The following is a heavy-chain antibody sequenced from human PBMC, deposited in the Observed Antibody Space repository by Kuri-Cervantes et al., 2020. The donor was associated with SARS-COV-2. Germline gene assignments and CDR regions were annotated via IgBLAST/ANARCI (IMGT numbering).Heavy chain of an antibody. CDR3: AKAPKYCSSTSCYAEVDY. CDR1: GFTFSTFW. D-gene: IGHD2-2*01. Sequence: GGSLRLSCAASGFTFSTFWLSWVRQAPGKGLEWVANIKQDGSEKYYVDSVKGRFTISRDNSKNTLYLQMNSLRAEDTAVYYCAKAPKYCSSTSCYAEVDYWGQGTLVTVSS. CDR2: IKQDGSEK. V-gene: IGHV3-7*01. J-gene: IGHJ4*02.